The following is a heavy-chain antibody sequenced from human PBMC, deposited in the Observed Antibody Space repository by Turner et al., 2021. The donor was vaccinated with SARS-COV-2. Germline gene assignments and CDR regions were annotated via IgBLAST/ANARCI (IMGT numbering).Heavy chain of an antibody. D-gene: IGHD1-1*01. J-gene: IGHJ2*01. Sequence: QLQLQESGPGLVKPSETLSITGTVSGGPISSSSYYWGWIRQPPGKGLEWIGSMYYSGSTYYNSSLKSRVTISVDTSKNQFSLKMSSVTAADTAVYYCARRSWKLTEWYFDLWGRGTLVTVSS. CDR1: GGPISSSSYY. CDR2: MYYSGST. CDR3: ARRSWKLTEWYFDL. V-gene: IGHV4-39*01.